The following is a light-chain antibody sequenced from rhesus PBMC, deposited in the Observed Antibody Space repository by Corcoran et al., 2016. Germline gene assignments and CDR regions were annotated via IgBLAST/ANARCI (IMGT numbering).Light chain of an antibody. Sequence: EIVMTQSPATLSLSPGERATLSCRASQSVSSYLAWYQQQPGKAPRLLIYGASSRATGIPDRFSGSGSGTDCTLTISSLEPEEFAGYYCQETSNLYSFGQGTKVEIK. CDR1: QSVSSY. J-gene: IGKJ2*01. V-gene: IGKV3-31*02. CDR3: QETSNLYS. CDR2: GAS.